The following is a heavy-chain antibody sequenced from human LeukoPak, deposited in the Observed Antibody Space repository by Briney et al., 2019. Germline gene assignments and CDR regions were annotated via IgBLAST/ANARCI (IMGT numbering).Heavy chain of an antibody. V-gene: IGHV4-30-2*01. CDR1: GGSISSGGYY. CDR3: ARTLTGPTVTTSHWFDP. Sequence: SETQSLTCTVSGGSISSGGYYWSWIRQPPGKGLEWIGYIYHSGSTYYNPSLKSRVTISVDRSKNQFSLKLSSVTAADTAVYYCARTLTGPTVTTSHWFDPWGQGTLVTVSS. J-gene: IGHJ5*02. CDR2: IYHSGST. D-gene: IGHD4-11*01.